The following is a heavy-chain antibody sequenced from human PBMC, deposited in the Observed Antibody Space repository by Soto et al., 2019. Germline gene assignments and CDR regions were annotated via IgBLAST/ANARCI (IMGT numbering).Heavy chain of an antibody. Sequence: PGGSLRLSCAASGFTFSTLSMNWVRQAPGKGLEWVSSMSIDSSYIYYADSVKGRFTISRDNAKNSLYLQMNSLRAEDTAVYYCVRAPEQRPIDFWDHGSLVTVSS. D-gene: IGHD6-19*01. CDR2: MSIDSSYI. J-gene: IGHJ4*01. CDR1: GFTFSTLS. CDR3: VRAPEQRPIDF. V-gene: IGHV3-21*01.